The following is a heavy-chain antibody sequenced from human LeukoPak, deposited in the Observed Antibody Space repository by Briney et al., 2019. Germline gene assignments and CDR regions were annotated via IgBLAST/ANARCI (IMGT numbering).Heavy chain of an antibody. J-gene: IGHJ4*02. D-gene: IGHD3-22*01. CDR1: GYTFTSYD. Sequence: ASVKVPCKASGYTFTSYDINWVRQATGQGLEWMGWMNPNSGNTGYAQKFQGRVTITRNTSISTAYMELSSLRSEDTAVYYCARSPYYARNFDYWGQGTLVTVSS. CDR2: MNPNSGNT. V-gene: IGHV1-8*03. CDR3: ARSPYYARNFDY.